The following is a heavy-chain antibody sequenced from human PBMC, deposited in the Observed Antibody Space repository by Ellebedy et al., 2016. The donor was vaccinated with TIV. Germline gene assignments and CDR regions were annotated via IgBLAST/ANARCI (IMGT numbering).Heavy chain of an antibody. CDR3: ARRKWGSTDY. Sequence: GESLKTSCKGSGYTFTNYWIAWVRQMPGKGLEWMGIISPPNSDTRYSPSFRGQVTISADKSISTAYLQWSSLQASDTAIYYCARRKWGSTDYWGQGTLVTVSS. J-gene: IGHJ4*02. D-gene: IGHD2-15*01. CDR1: GYTFTNYW. CDR2: ISPPNSDT. V-gene: IGHV5-51*01.